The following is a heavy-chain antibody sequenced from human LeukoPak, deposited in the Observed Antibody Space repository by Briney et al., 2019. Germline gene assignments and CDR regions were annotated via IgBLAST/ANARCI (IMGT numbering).Heavy chain of an antibody. Sequence: SVKVSCKASGDTFSSYAISWVRQAPGQGLEWMGGIIPIFGTANYAQKFQGRVTITADESTSTAYMELSSLRSEDTAVYYCASSRQQQLVRWFDPWGQGTLVTVSS. CDR1: GDTFSSYA. D-gene: IGHD6-13*01. CDR3: ASSRQQQLVRWFDP. J-gene: IGHJ5*02. V-gene: IGHV1-69*13. CDR2: IIPIFGTA.